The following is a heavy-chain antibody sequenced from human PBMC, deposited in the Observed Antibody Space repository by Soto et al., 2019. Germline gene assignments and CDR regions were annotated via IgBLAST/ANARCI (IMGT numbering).Heavy chain of an antibody. CDR2: LSSSKTYI. V-gene: IGHV3-48*02. D-gene: IGHD6-19*01. CDR3: VRDSGWAFDI. J-gene: IGHJ3*02. Sequence: EVQLVESGGDLVQPGQSLRLSCAASGFSFSSYSMNWVRQAPGKGLAWISYLSSSKTYIWYADSVKGRFTISRDNAKNSLSLQMNSLRDEDTAVYYCVRDSGWAFDIWGLGTMVTVSS. CDR1: GFSFSSYS.